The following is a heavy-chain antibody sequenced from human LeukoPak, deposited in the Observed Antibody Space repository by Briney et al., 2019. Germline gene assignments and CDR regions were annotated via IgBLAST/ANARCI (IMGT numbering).Heavy chain of an antibody. D-gene: IGHD2-15*01. J-gene: IGHJ4*02. Sequence: PGGSLRLSCAASGFTFSSYGMNWVRQAPGKGLEWVSSISSSSNYIYYADSVKGRFTISRDSAKNSLFLQMNSLRAEDTAVYYCARDSAFYCSAGSCSSDYWGQGTLVTASS. CDR2: ISSSSNYI. CDR1: GFTFSSYG. CDR3: ARDSAFYCSAGSCSSDY. V-gene: IGHV3-21*01.